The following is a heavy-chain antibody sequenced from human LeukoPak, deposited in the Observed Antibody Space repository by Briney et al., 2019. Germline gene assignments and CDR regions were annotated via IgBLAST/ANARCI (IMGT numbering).Heavy chain of an antibody. CDR3: ARGTDY. Sequence: PSETLSLTCTVSGGSISSYYWSWIRQPPGKGLKWIGNIYYSGYTTYSPSLRSRVTISVDTSKNQFSLKLSSVTAADTAVYYCARGTDYWGQGTLVTVSS. V-gene: IGHV4-59*12. CDR1: GGSISSYY. CDR2: IYYSGYT. J-gene: IGHJ4*02.